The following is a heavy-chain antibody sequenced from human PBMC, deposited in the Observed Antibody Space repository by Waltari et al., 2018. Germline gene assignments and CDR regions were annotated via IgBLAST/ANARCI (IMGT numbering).Heavy chain of an antibody. Sequence: EVQLVETGGGLIQPGGSLRLSCAASGFTVSSNYMSWVRQAPGKGLEWVSVIYSGGSTYYADSVKCRFTISRDNSKNTLYLQMNSLRAEDTAVYYCARVRGVESGDWYFDLWGRGTLVTVSS. CDR3: ARVRGVESGDWYFDL. CDR1: GFTVSSNY. D-gene: IGHD3-10*01. V-gene: IGHV3-53*02. J-gene: IGHJ2*01. CDR2: IYSGGST.